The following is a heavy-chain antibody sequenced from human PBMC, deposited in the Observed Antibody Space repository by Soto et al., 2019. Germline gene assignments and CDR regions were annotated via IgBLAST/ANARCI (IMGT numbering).Heavy chain of an antibody. CDR3: ARENHDSRGYYYGS. D-gene: IGHD3-22*01. CDR1: GGTFSSYA. Sequence: QVQLVQSGAEVKKPGSSVKVSCKASGGTFSSYAISWVRQAPGQGLEWMGGIIPIFGTANYAQKFQGRVTITADESTSTANMELSSLRSWDTAVYYCARENHDSRGYYYGSWGQGTLVTVSS. J-gene: IGHJ4*02. V-gene: IGHV1-69*01. CDR2: IIPIFGTA.